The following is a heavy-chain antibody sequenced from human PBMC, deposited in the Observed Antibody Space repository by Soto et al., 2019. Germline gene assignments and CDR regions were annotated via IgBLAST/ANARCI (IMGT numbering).Heavy chain of an antibody. V-gene: IGHV3-30-3*01. CDR2: ISYDGSNK. D-gene: IGHD2-2*01. CDR3: ARRHPNYCFSTSCYSTGFDP. J-gene: IGHJ5*02. Sequence: GGSLRLSCAASGFTFSSYAMHWVRQAPGKGLEWVAVISYDGSNKYYADSVKGRFTISRDNSKNTLYLQMNSLRAEDTAVYYCARRHPNYCFSTSCYSTGFDPWGQGTLVTV. CDR1: GFTFSSYA.